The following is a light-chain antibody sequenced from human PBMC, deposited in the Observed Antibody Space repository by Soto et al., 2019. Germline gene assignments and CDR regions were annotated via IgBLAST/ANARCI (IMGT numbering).Light chain of an antibody. CDR2: AAS. CDR1: QVISTS. Sequence: DIHLTHSPSFLSPSIGESVTITCLASQVISTSLAWYQVKPGKAPKLLIYAASTLESGVPSRFSATVSGTEFSLTISSLQPEDFATYYCQQSYSSPPTFGQGTKVDIK. J-gene: IGKJ1*01. CDR3: QQSYSSPPT. V-gene: IGKV1-9*01.